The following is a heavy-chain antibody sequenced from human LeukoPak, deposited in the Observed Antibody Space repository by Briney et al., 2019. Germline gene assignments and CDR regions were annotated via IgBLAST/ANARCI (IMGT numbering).Heavy chain of an antibody. CDR2: INHSGST. D-gene: IGHD2-15*01. J-gene: IGHJ4*02. CDR1: GGSFSGYY. V-gene: IGHV4-34*01. Sequence: SETLSLTWAVYGGSFSGYYWTWIRQPPGKGLHWIGEINHSGSTNYNPSLKSRVTISVDTSKNQFSLKLTSVTAADTAVYYCARRGYCSGGSCYPSYFDSWGQGTLVTVSS. CDR3: ARRGYCSGGSCYPSYFDS.